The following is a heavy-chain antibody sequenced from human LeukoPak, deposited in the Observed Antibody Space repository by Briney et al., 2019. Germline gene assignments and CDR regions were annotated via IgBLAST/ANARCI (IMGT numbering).Heavy chain of an antibody. CDR1: GFTFDDYG. V-gene: IGHV3-20*04. Sequence: GSLRLSCAASGFTFDDYGMSWVRQAPGKGLEWVSGINWNGGSTGYADSVKGRFTISRDNAKNSLYLQMSSLRAEDTALYYCARQVRCSSTSCYSIYYYYMDVWGKGTTVTVSS. J-gene: IGHJ6*03. CDR2: INWNGGST. D-gene: IGHD2-2*01. CDR3: ARQVRCSSTSCYSIYYYYMDV.